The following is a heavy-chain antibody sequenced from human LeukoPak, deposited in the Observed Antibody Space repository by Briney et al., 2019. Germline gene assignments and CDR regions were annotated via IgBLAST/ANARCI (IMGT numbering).Heavy chain of an antibody. V-gene: IGHV1-8*01. D-gene: IGHD3-10*01. CDR1: GYTFTSYD. J-gene: IGHJ6*02. CDR3: AIEAGPLITMVRGVIITENYYGMDV. Sequence: ASVKVSCKASGYTFTSYDINWVRQATGQGLEWMGWMNPNSGNTGYAQKFQGRVTMTRNTSISTAYMELSSLRSEDTAVYYCAIEAGPLITMVRGVIITENYYGMDVWGQGTTVTVSS. CDR2: MNPNSGNT.